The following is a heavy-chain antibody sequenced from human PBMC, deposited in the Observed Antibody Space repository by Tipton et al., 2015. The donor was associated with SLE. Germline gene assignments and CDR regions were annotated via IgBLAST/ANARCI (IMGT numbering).Heavy chain of an antibody. CDR3: AYLKEGSSYYYYGMDV. Sequence: TLSLTCTVSGGSISSSSYYWGWIRQPPGKGLEWIGSIYYSGSTYYNPSLKSRVTISVDTSKNQFSLKLSSVTAADTAVYYCAYLKEGSSYYYYGMDVWGQGTTVTVSS. CDR2: IYYSGST. CDR1: GGSISSSSYY. V-gene: IGHV4-39*07. D-gene: IGHD6-6*01. J-gene: IGHJ6*02.